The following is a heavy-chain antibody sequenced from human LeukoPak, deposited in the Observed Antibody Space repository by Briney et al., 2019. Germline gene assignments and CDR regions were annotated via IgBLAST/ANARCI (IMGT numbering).Heavy chain of an antibody. D-gene: IGHD6-19*01. CDR2: IYYSGST. Sequence: SGPTLVNPTQTLTLTCTFSGFTLDTFGVGVAWIRQPPGKGLEWIGYIYYSGSTNYNPSLKSRVTISVDTSKNQFSLKLSSVTAADTAVYYCARGYSSGWSDYWGQGTLVTVSS. J-gene: IGHJ4*02. CDR1: GFTLDTFGVG. V-gene: IGHV4-61*08. CDR3: ARGYSSGWSDY.